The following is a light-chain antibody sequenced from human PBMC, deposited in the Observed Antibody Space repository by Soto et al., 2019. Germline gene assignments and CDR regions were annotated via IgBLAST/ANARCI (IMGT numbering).Light chain of an antibody. CDR2: CXA. CDR3: HQRRKGRRT. V-gene: IGKV3D-20*02. J-gene: IGKJ5*01. CDR1: HSVIIRY. Sequence: RVLIQSPGTMSLSRGHRAPLSXRASHSVIIRYLSWSQQNPGXAPRXXXVCXASIATGSPARXSGSGSATDFSRTISSLDPDYCACYYWHQRRKGRRTFGQGTRLEIK.